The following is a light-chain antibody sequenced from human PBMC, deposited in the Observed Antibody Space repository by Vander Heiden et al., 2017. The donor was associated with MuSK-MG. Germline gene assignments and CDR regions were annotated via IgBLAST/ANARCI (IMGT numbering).Light chain of an antibody. V-gene: IGKV1-8*01. CDR1: QGISSY. J-gene: IGKJ2*01. CDR3: QQDYSYPQA. Sequence: AIRMTQSPSSFSASTGDRVTITCRASQGISSYLAWYQQKPGKAPKLLIYAASTLQSGVPSRFSGSGSGTDFTLTISCLQSEDFATYYCQQDYSYPQAFGQGTKLEIK. CDR2: AAS.